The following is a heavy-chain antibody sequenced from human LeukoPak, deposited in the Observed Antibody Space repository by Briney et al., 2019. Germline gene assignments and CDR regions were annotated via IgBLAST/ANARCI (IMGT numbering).Heavy chain of an antibody. D-gene: IGHD2-21*02. V-gene: IGHV3-48*01. CDR3: ARDPPAYCGGDCYSYYFDY. CDR2: ISSSSSTI. Sequence: GGSLRLSCAASGFTFSSYSMNWVRQAPGKGLEWVSYISSSSSTIYYADSVKGRFTISRDNSKNTLYLQMNSLRAEDTAVYYCARDPPAYCGGDCYSYYFDYWGQGTLVTVSS. J-gene: IGHJ4*02. CDR1: GFTFSSYS.